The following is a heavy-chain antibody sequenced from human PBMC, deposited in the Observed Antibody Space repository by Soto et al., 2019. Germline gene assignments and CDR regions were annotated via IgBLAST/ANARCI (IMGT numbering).Heavy chain of an antibody. Sequence: SETLSLTCTVSGGSISSGGYYWSWIRQHPGKGLEWIGYIYYSGSTYYNPSLKSRVTISVDTSKNQFSLKLSSVTAADTAVYYCARVSDGKSSADTAGFDPWGQGTLVTVSS. V-gene: IGHV4-31*03. J-gene: IGHJ5*02. CDR1: GGSISSGGYY. CDR3: ARVSDGKSSADTAGFDP. CDR2: IYYSGST. D-gene: IGHD3-22*01.